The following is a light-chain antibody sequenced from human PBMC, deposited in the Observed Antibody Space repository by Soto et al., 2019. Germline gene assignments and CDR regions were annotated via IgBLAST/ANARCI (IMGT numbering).Light chain of an antibody. CDR3: QQYGTSYT. Sequence: EIVLTQSPGTLSLSPGERATLSCRPSQSVSSSYLAWYQQKPAQAPRLLIYGASNRATGIPDRFSGSGSGTDFTLTISRLEAEEFAVYYCQQYGTSYTFGQGTKLAIK. J-gene: IGKJ2*01. V-gene: IGKV3-20*01. CDR2: GAS. CDR1: QSVSSSY.